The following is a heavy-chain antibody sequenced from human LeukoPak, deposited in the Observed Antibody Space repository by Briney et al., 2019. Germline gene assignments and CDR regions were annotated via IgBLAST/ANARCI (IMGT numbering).Heavy chain of an antibody. J-gene: IGHJ6*03. CDR2: IIPILGIA. CDR3: ARDGYVGSYYMDV. CDR1: GGTFSSYA. Sequence: VKVSCKASGGTFSSYAISCVRQAPGQGLEWMGRIIPILGIANYAQKCQGRVTINADKYTSTAYMELSRLRADDTAVYYCARDGYVGSYYMDVWVKGTTVAVSS. V-gene: IGHV1-69*10. D-gene: IGHD5-12*01.